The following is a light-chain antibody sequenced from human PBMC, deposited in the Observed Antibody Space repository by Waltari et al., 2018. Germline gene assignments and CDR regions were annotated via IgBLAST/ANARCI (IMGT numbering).Light chain of an antibody. CDR3: QQRSTWPLT. Sequence: IVLTQSPATLSLSPGDRATLSCMTSQNVNNYLAWFQQTPGQAPRLLIYDVSTRATGIPSRFTGSGSRTDFTLSISSVEPEDVAVYYCQQRSTWPLTFGGGTQVEIK. J-gene: IGKJ4*01. CDR2: DVS. V-gene: IGKV3-11*01. CDR1: QNVNNY.